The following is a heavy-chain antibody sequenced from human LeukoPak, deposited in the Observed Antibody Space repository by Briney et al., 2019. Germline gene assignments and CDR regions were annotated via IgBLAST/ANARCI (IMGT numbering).Heavy chain of an antibody. J-gene: IGHJ4*02. V-gene: IGHV1-69*05. CDR3: ATQLAGAATFDY. D-gene: IGHD1-1*01. CDR2: IIPIFGTA. CDR1: GGTFSSYA. Sequence: SAKVSCKASGGTFSSYAISWVRQAPGQGLEWMGRIIPIFGTANYAQKFQGRVTITTDESTSTAYMELSSLRSEDTAVYYCATQLAGAATFDYWGQGTLVTVSS.